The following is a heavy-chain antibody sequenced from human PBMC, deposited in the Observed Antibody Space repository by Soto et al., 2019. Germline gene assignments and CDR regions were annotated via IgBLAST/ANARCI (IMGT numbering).Heavy chain of an antibody. J-gene: IGHJ3*02. CDR2: IHHSGST. CDR1: GGSISSGGYS. CDR3: ARDEQIGAFGI. Sequence: SETLSLTCAVSGGSISSGGYSWSWIRQPPGKGLEWIGYIHHSGSTYYNPSLKSRVTISVDRSKNQFSLKLSSVTAADTAVYYCARDEQIGAFGIWGQGTMVTVSS. V-gene: IGHV4-30-2*01.